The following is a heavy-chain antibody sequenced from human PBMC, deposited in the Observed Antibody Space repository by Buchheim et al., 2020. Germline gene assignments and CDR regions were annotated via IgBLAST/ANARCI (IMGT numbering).Heavy chain of an antibody. Sequence: EVQLVESGGGLVQPGENLRLSCVASGFTFSNYEMNWVRQAPGKGLEWVAYINYRGGSGAIYYADSVKGRFTISRANAKNSLYLKRSSRGVEDTAVYYCTRERGTEVSGTISGDYWGQGAL. V-gene: IGHV3-48*03. CDR3: TRERGTEVSGTISGDY. CDR1: GFTFSNYE. D-gene: IGHD5-24*01. CDR2: INYRGGSGAI. J-gene: IGHJ4*02.